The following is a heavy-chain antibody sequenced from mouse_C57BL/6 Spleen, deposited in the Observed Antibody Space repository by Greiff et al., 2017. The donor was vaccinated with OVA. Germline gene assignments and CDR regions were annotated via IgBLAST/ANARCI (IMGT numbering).Heavy chain of an antibody. CDR2: IYPGDGDT. Sequence: VKLVESGAELVKPGASVKISCKASGYAFSSYWMNWVKQRPGKGLEWIGQIYPGDGDTNYNGKFKGKATLTADKSSSTAYMQLSSLTSEDSAVYFCARDYYGPFAYWGQGTLVTVSA. D-gene: IGHD1-1*01. V-gene: IGHV1-80*01. CDR3: ARDYYGPFAY. J-gene: IGHJ3*01. CDR1: GYAFSSYW.